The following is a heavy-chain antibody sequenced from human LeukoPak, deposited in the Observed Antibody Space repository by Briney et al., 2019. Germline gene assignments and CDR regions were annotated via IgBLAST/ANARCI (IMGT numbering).Heavy chain of an antibody. CDR2: IYYSGST. CDR3: ARVSVGFGEILLFDI. J-gene: IGHJ3*02. V-gene: IGHV4-59*01. CDR1: GGSISSYY. Sequence: SPSETLSLTCTVSGGSISSYYWSWIRQPPGKGLEWIAYIYYSGSTNYNPSLKSRVTISVDTSKNQLSLKLSSVTAADTAVYYCARVSVGFGEILLFDIWGQGTMVTVSS. D-gene: IGHD3-10*01.